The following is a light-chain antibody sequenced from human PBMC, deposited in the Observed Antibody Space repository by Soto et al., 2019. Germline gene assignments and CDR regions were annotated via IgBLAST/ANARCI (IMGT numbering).Light chain of an antibody. CDR1: TNDIGGYNY. J-gene: IGLJ3*02. CDR3: CSYTISDTLV. Sequence: QSALTQPASVSGSPGQAINISCSGTTNDIGGYNYGSWYQHHPGKVPKVIIYEVRNRPSGVSHRFCGSKSGNPASLTISGLQAEDEADYYCCSYTISDTLVFGGGTKLTVL. CDR2: EVR. V-gene: IGLV2-14*01.